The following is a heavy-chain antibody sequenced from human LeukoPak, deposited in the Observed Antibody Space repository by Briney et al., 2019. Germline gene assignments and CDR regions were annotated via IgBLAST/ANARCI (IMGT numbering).Heavy chain of an antibody. V-gene: IGHV1-8*01. CDR1: GYTFTSYD. D-gene: IGHD2-2*01. CDR3: ARGADRYCSSTSCYARGYYYYMDV. CDR2: MNPNSGNT. Sequence: ASVKVSCKASGYTFTSYDINWVRQATGQGLEWMRWMNPNSGNTGYAQKFQGRVTMTRNTSISTAYMELSSLRSEDTAVYYCARGADRYCSSTSCYARGYYYYMDVWGKGTTVTISS. J-gene: IGHJ6*03.